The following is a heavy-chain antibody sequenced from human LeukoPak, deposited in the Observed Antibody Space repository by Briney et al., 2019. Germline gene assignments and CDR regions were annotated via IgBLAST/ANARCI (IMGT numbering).Heavy chain of an antibody. D-gene: IGHD5-18*01. CDR1: GGSISSGSYY. CDR3: ARSPGYSYTFDY. J-gene: IGHJ4*02. Sequence: PSETLSLTCTVSGGSISSGSYYWSWIRQPAGKGLEWIGRIYTSGSTNYNPSLKSRVTISVDTSKNQFSLKLSSVTAADTAVYYCARSPGYSYTFDYWGQGTLVTVSS. CDR2: IYTSGST. V-gene: IGHV4-61*02.